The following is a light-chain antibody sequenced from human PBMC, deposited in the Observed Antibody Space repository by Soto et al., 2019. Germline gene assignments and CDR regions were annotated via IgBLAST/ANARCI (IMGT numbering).Light chain of an antibody. V-gene: IGKV1-5*03. CDR3: QQYKDNPWT. J-gene: IGKJ1*01. CDR2: KAS. Sequence: DIQMTQSPSTLSASVGDRVTFGRRASQSIVDWLAWYQQKPGKAPKLLIYKASNLESGVPSRFGGSGSGSEFTLTISNLQPDDFATYYCQQYKDNPWTFGQGTKVDIK. CDR1: QSIVDW.